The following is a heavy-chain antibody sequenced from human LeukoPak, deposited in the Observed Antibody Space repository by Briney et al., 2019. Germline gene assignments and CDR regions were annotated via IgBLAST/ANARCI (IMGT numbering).Heavy chain of an antibody. Sequence: GGSLTLSCAASGFSFSAYWMTWVHQAPGAGLEFVANINPVGTATYYADPVKGRFTISRDNAKNLVYLQMNSLRAEDTAVYHCGRFGYVAGVDLWGQGTLVTVSS. CDR3: GRFGYVAGVDL. J-gene: IGHJ4*02. CDR2: INPVGTAT. D-gene: IGHD6-19*01. CDR1: GFSFSAYW. V-gene: IGHV3-7*01.